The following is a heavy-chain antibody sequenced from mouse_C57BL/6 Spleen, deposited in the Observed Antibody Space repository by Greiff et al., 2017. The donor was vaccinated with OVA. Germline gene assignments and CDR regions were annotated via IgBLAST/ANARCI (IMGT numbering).Heavy chain of an antibody. Sequence: EVHLVESGGGLVQPGGSMKLSCAASGFTFSDAWMDWVRQSPEKGLEWVAEIRNKANNHATYYAESVKGRFTISRDDSKSSVYLQMNSLRAEDTGIYYCTRVYYYGRGAMDYWGQGTSVTVSS. CDR3: TRVYYYGRGAMDY. V-gene: IGHV6-6*01. D-gene: IGHD1-1*01. J-gene: IGHJ4*01. CDR2: IRNKANNHAT. CDR1: GFTFSDAW.